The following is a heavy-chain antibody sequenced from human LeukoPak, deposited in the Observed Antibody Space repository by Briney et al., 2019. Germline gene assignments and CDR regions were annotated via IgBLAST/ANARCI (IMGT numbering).Heavy chain of an antibody. V-gene: IGHV4-59*10. D-gene: IGHD2-15*01. CDR3: ARALRGCSGGSCYSGWFDP. Sequence: SETLSVTCAVYGGSFSGYYWSWIRQPAGKGLEWIGRIYTSGSTNYSPSLKSRVTISVDTSKNQFTLKLSSVTAADTAVYYCARALRGCSGGSCYSGWFDPWGQGTLVTVSS. CDR2: IYTSGST. J-gene: IGHJ5*02. CDR1: GGSFSGYY.